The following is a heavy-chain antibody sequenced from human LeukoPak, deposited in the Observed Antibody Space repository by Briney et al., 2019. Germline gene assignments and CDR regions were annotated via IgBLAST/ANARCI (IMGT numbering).Heavy chain of an antibody. CDR1: GFTFSSYA. Sequence: PGGSLRLSCAASGFTFSSYAMIWVRQAPGKGLEWVSAISGSCGNTYYADSVKGRFTISRDNSKNTLYLQMNSLRAEDTAVYDCAKVSGWYGVGSMALGYWGQGTLVTVSS. D-gene: IGHD6-19*01. CDR3: AKVSGWYGVGSMALGY. CDR2: ISGSCGNT. J-gene: IGHJ4*02. V-gene: IGHV3-23*01.